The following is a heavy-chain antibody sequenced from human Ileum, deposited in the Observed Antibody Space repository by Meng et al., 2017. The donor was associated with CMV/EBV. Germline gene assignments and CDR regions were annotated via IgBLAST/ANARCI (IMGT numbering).Heavy chain of an antibody. J-gene: IGHJ4*02. V-gene: IGHV4-4*07. D-gene: IGHD6-13*01. CDR2: IYTSGST. CDR3: AREGSAVH. CDR1: GTLITGYY. Sequence: PPEESGPGLGEPSETLSLPCTVSGTLITGYYWSWIRPSAAKGLEWIGRIYTSGSTNYNPSLHSRVSMSIDTSKNQFSLKLRSVTAADTAVYYCAREGSAVHWGQGTLVTVSS.